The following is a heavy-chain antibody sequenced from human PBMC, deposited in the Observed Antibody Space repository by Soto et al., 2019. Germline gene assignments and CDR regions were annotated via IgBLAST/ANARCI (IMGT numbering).Heavy chain of an antibody. J-gene: IGHJ5*02. Sequence: EVQLVESGGGLVQPGGSLRLSCAASGFTFSSYSMNWVRQAPGEGLEWVSYSSSSSSTIYYADSVKGLFTISRDNAKISLYLQIHSRRAEDTAVYYCARCRRSCWFDLWCQGTLVTVSS. CDR1: GFTFSSYS. CDR3: ARCRRSCWFDL. V-gene: IGHV3-48*01. CDR2: SSSSSSTI.